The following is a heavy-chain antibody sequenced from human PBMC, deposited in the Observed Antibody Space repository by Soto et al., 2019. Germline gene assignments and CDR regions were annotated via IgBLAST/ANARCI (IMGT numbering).Heavy chain of an antibody. CDR2: ISYDGRNK. V-gene: IGHV3-30-3*01. D-gene: IGHD2-21*01. CDR1: GFTFSSYA. J-gene: IGHJ3*02. CDR3: AREEGHIVVVIAIRGDAFDI. Sequence: QVQLVESGGGVVQPGRSLRLSCAASGFTFSSYAMHWVRQAPCKGLEWVAVISYDGRNKYYADSVKGRCTISRDNSTNTLYLQMNSMRAEDTAVYYWAREEGHIVVVIAIRGDAFDICGQGTMVTVSS.